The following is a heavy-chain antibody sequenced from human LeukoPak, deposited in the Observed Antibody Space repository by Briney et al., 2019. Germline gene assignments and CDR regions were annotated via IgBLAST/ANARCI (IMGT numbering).Heavy chain of an antibody. CDR1: GFSLSTSGVG. J-gene: IGHJ4*02. CDR3: AHSGAPGTTVTD. Sequence: SGPTLVNPTQTLTLTCTFSGFSLSTSGVGVGWIRQPPGKALEWLALIYRDDDKRYSPSLKRRLTITKDTSKNQVVLTMTNMDPVDTATYYCAHSGAPGTTVTDWGQGTLVTVSS. CDR2: IYRDDDK. D-gene: IGHD4-17*01. V-gene: IGHV2-5*02.